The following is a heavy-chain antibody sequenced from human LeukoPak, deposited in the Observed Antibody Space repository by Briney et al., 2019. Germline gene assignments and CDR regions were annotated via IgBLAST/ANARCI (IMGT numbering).Heavy chain of an antibody. CDR1: GFTFSSYG. V-gene: IGHV3-30*18. D-gene: IGHD4-23*01. J-gene: IGHJ4*02. Sequence: PGGSLRLSCAASGFTFSSYGMHWVRQAPGKGLEWVAVISYDGSNKYYADSVKGRFTISRDNSKNTLYLQMNSLRAEDTAVYYCAKDQGYGGNSCFDYWGQGTLVTVSS. CDR2: ISYDGSNK. CDR3: AKDQGYGGNSCFDY.